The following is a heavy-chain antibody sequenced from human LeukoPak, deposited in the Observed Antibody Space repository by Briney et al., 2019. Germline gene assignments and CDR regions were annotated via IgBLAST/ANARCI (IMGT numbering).Heavy chain of an antibody. CDR3: ARAAVRTNAFDI. Sequence: GGSLRLSCAASGFTFSSYSMNWVRQAPGKGLEWVSSISSSSSYIYYADSVKGRFTISRDNAKISLYLQMNSLRAEDTAVYYCARAAVRTNAFDIWGQGTMVTVSS. V-gene: IGHV3-21*01. CDR1: GFTFSSYS. J-gene: IGHJ3*02. D-gene: IGHD4/OR15-4a*01. CDR2: ISSSSSYI.